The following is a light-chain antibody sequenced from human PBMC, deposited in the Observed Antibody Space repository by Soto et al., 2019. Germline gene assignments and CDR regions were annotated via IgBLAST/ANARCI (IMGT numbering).Light chain of an antibody. CDR1: SSDIGAYYC. V-gene: IGLV2-14*01. Sequence: QSVLTQPASVSGSPGQSITIPCTGTSSDIGAYYCISWYQQHPGKAPKVMIYDVSSRPSGVSNRFSGSKSGNTASLTISGLQAEDEADYYCCSYTTSSTYVFGTGTKSPS. CDR3: CSYTTSSTYV. CDR2: DVS. J-gene: IGLJ1*01.